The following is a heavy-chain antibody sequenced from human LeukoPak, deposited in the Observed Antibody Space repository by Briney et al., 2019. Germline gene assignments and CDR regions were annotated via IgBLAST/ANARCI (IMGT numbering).Heavy chain of an antibody. V-gene: IGHV3-7*03. J-gene: IGHJ4*02. CDR2: IKEDGSER. CDR1: GFSFSGYW. CDR3: ARDKDSGGTTGSIFDS. D-gene: IGHD1-7*01. Sequence: GGSLRLSCTASGFSFSGYWMSWVRQAPGKGLEWVATIKEDGSERYYVNSVKGRFTISRDNAKNSIYLEMDSLTAEDTAVYFCARDKDSGGTTGSIFDSWGQGTLVTVSS.